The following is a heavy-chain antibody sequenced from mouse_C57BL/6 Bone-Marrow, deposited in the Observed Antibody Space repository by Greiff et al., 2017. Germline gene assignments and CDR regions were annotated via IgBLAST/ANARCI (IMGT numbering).Heavy chain of an antibody. J-gene: IGHJ3*01. Sequence: EVKLMESGGGLVKPGGSLKLSCAASGFTFSSYTMSWVRQTPEKRLEWVATISGGGGNTYYPDSVKGRFTISRDNAKNTLYLQMSSLRSEDTAVYYCARQDAYWGQGTLVTVSA. V-gene: IGHV5-9*04. CDR2: ISGGGGNT. CDR3: ARQDAY. CDR1: GFTFSSYT.